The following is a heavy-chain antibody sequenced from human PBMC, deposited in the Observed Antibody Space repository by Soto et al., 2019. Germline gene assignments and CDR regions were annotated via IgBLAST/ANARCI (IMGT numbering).Heavy chain of an antibody. CDR3: ARGISVDIVATVFGWFDP. CDR2: IYHSGST. D-gene: IGHD5-12*01. CDR1: GGSISIGGYS. Sequence: SETLSLTCAFSGGSISIGGYSWSWIRQPPGKGLEWIGYIYHSGSTYYSPSLKSRVTISVDRSKNQFSLKLSSVTAADTAVYYCARGISVDIVATVFGWFDPWGQGTMVTVSS. J-gene: IGHJ5*02. V-gene: IGHV4-30-2*01.